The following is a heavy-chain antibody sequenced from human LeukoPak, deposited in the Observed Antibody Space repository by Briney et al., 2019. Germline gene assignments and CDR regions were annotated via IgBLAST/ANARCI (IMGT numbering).Heavy chain of an antibody. V-gene: IGHV7-4-1*02. CDR3: ARGPLWFGES. CDR1: GYTFTSYY. J-gene: IGHJ5*02. CDR2: INTNTGNP. D-gene: IGHD3-10*01. Sequence: VASVKVSCKASGYTFTSYYMHWVRQAPGQGLEWMGWINTNTGNPTYAQGFTGRFVFSLDTSVSTAYLQISSLKAEDTAVYYCARGPLWFGESWGQGTLVTVSS.